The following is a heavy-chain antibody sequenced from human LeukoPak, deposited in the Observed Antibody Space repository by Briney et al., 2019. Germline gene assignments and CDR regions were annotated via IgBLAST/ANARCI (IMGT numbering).Heavy chain of an antibody. D-gene: IGHD5-24*01. CDR1: GFTFSSYS. V-gene: IGHV3-23*01. CDR2: ISGSGGST. Sequence: GGSLRLSCAASGFTFSSYSMNWVRQAPGKGLEWVSAISGSGGSTYYADSVKGRFTISRDNSKNTLYLQMNSLRAEDTAVYYCAKGEMATSDFDYWGQGTLVTVSS. J-gene: IGHJ4*02. CDR3: AKGEMATSDFDY.